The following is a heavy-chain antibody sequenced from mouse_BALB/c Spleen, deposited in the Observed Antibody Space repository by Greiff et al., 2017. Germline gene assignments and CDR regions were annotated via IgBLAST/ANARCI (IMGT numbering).Heavy chain of an antibody. D-gene: IGHD2-3*01. V-gene: IGHV5-12-2*01. CDR3: ARIYDGYYVWFAY. J-gene: IGHJ3*01. Sequence: EVKVVESGGGLVQPGGSLKLSCAASGFTFSSYTMSWVRQTPEKRLEWVAYISNGGGSTYYPDTVKGRFTISRDNAKNTLYLQMSSLKSEDTAMYYCARIYDGYYVWFAYWGQGTLVTVSA. CDR1: GFTFSSYT. CDR2: ISNGGGST.